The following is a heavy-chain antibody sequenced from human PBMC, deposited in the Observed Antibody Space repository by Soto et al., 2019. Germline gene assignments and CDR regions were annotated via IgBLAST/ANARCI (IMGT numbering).Heavy chain of an antibody. Sequence: ASVKVSCKASGYTFTSYYMHWVRQAPGQGLEWMGIINPSGGSTSYAQKFQGRVTMTRDTSTSTVYMELSSLRSEDTAVYYCARHRSIAARPSTLSYWGQGTPGPVSS. CDR3: ARHRSIAARPSTLSY. CDR2: INPSGGST. D-gene: IGHD6-6*01. J-gene: IGHJ4*02. V-gene: IGHV1-46*01. CDR1: GYTFTSYY.